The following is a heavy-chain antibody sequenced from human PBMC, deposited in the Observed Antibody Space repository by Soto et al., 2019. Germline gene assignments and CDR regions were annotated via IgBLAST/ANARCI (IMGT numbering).Heavy chain of an antibody. D-gene: IGHD3-10*01. CDR1: GGSISSSSYY. V-gene: IGHV4-39*01. CDR2: IYYSGST. CDR3: ATRPDHGEGGWFDP. Sequence: QLQLQESGPGLVKPSETLSLTCTVSGGSISSSSYYWGWIRQPPGKGLEWIGSIYYSGSTYYNPSLERRVPNPVDTTNNQFPPKLNSVTAADTAVYSRATRPDHGEGGWFDPWGQGTLVTVSS. J-gene: IGHJ5*02.